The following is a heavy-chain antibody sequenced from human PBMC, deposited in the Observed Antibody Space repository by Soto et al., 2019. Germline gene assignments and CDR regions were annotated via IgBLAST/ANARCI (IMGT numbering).Heavy chain of an antibody. CDR1: GYTFTSYG. J-gene: IGHJ4*02. Sequence: QVQLVQSGAEVKKPGASVKVSCKASGYTFTSYGISWVRQAPGQGLEWMGWIIAYNGNTNYAQKLQGRVTMTTDTSTSTAYMELRSLRSDDTAVYYCARAAPHFDWLSHLDYWGQGTLVTVSS. D-gene: IGHD3-9*01. CDR2: IIAYNGNT. V-gene: IGHV1-18*01. CDR3: ARAAPHFDWLSHLDY.